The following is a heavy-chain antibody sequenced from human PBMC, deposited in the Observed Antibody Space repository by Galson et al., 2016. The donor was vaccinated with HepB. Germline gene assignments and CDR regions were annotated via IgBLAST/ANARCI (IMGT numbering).Heavy chain of an antibody. Sequence: SLRLSCAASGFAFSSHWMHWVRQDLGKGLVWVSRINSDGTISNYADSVKGRFTISRDNAKNTLYPQMNSLRAEATAVYFCVRDHSVVPTTAYNWFDPWGRGTLVTVSS. CDR3: VRDHSVVPTTAYNWFDP. J-gene: IGHJ5*01. V-gene: IGHV3-74*01. CDR1: GFAFSSHW. CDR2: INSDGTIS. D-gene: IGHD4-23*01.